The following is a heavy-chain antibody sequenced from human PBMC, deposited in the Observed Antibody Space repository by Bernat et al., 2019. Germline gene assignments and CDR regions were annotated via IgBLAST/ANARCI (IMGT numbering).Heavy chain of an antibody. V-gene: IGHV3-30*18. D-gene: IGHD3-10*01. J-gene: IGHJ6*01. CDR3: AKSRRWFGDLFAYYYYGMVV. CDR1: GFTFSSYG. CDR2: ISYDGSNE. Sequence: QVQLVESGGGVVQPGRSLRLSCAASGFTFSSYGMHWVRQAPGKGLEWVAVISYDGSNEYYEVAVKARFTISRDNYKNRLYLQMNRLGAEDTAVYYCAKSRRWFGDLFAYYYYGMVVWGPGPTVTVS.